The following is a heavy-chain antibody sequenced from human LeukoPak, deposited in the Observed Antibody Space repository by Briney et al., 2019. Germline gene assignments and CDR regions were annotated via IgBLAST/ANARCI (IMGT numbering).Heavy chain of an antibody. CDR1: GFNLSNYG. V-gene: IGHV3-30*03. CDR2: ISYDGSNK. CDR3: ASSYYDSSGYYDFDY. Sequence: GGSLRLSCAASGFNLSNYGMHWVRQAPGKGLEWVAVISYDGSNKYYADSVKGRFTISRDNSKNTLYLQMNSLRAEDTAVYYCASSYYDSSGYYDFDYWGQGTLVTVSS. D-gene: IGHD3-22*01. J-gene: IGHJ4*02.